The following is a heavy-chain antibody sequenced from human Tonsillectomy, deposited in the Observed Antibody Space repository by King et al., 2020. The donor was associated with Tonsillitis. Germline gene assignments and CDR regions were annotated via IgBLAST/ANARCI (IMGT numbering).Heavy chain of an antibody. CDR3: AREGQQLDTPGGVDY. Sequence: VQLVESGGGVVQPGRSLRLSCAASGFTFSSYAMHWVRQAPGKGLEWVAVISYDGSNKYYADSVKGRFTISRDNSKNTLYLQMNSLRAEDTAVYYCAREGQQLDTPGGVDYWGQGTLVTVSS. CDR2: ISYDGSNK. J-gene: IGHJ4*02. CDR1: GFTFSSYA. V-gene: IGHV3-30-3*01. D-gene: IGHD6-13*01.